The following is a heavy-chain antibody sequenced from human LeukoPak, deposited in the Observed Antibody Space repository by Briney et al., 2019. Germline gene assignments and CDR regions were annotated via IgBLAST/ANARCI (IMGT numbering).Heavy chain of an antibody. CDR2: VAKRGST. V-gene: IGHV4-59*08. Sequence: SDTLSLTCSVSGGSIRNYYLSWIRQSPGKGLGWIGNVAKRGSTNYNPSFKSRVIVSSDTSRNEFSLKLNSVTAADTAIYYCARGGSSCYGCHDWFDPWGQGTAVTVSS. CDR3: ARGGSSCYGCHDWFDP. J-gene: IGHJ5*02. CDR1: GGSIRNYY. D-gene: IGHD2-2*01.